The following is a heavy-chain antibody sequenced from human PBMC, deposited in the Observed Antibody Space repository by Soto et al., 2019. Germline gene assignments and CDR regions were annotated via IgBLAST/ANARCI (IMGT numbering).Heavy chain of an antibody. CDR2: IRSKANSYAT. CDR3: TGFDFWSGYHLSHYGMDV. Sequence: PGGSLRLSCAASGFTFSGSAMHWVRQASGKGLEWVGRIRSKANSYATAYAASVKGRFTISRDDSKNTAYLQMNSLKTEDTAVYYCTGFDFWSGYHLSHYGMDVWGQGTTVTVSS. V-gene: IGHV3-73*01. CDR1: GFTFSGSA. J-gene: IGHJ6*02. D-gene: IGHD3-3*01.